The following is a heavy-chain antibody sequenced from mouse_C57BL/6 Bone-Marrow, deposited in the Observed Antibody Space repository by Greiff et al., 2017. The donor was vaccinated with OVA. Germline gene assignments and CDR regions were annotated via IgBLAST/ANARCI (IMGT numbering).Heavy chain of an antibody. V-gene: IGHV10-3*01. CDR2: IRSKSSNYAT. CDR3: VREGVYDGYSWFAY. J-gene: IGHJ3*01. D-gene: IGHD2-3*01. CDR1: GFTFNTYA. Sequence: EVQRVESGGGLVQPKGSLKLSCAASGFTFNTYAMHWVRQAPGKGLEWVARIRSKSSNYATYYADSVKDRFTISRDDSQSMLYLQMNNLKTEDTAMYYCVREGVYDGYSWFAYWGQGTLVTVSA.